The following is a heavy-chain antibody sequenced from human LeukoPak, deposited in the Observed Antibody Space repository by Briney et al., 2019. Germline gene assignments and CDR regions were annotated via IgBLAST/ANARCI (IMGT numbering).Heavy chain of an antibody. V-gene: IGHV3-30*18. D-gene: IGHD6-19*01. CDR2: ISYDGSNK. CDR1: GFTSSSYG. J-gene: IGHJ5*02. Sequence: GGSLRLSCAASGFTSSSYGMHWVRQAPGKGLEWVAVISYDGSNKYYADSVKGRFTISRDNSKNTLYLQMNSLRAEDTAVYYCAKEAWTSSGWYPNWFDPWGQGTLVTVSS. CDR3: AKEAWTSSGWYPNWFDP.